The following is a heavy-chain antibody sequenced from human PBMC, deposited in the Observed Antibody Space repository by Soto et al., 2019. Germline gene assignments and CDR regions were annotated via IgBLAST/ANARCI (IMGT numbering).Heavy chain of an antibody. Sequence: SVNVSCKSSGGTFSSYSISWVRQAPGQGLEWMGGIIPIFGTANYAQKFQGRVTITADESTSTAYMELSSLRSEDTAVYYCARVVRCSSTSCNRHYYFDYWGQGTLVTVSS. J-gene: IGHJ4*02. CDR1: GGTFSSYS. V-gene: IGHV1-69*13. D-gene: IGHD2-2*01. CDR3: ARVVRCSSTSCNRHYYFDY. CDR2: IIPIFGTA.